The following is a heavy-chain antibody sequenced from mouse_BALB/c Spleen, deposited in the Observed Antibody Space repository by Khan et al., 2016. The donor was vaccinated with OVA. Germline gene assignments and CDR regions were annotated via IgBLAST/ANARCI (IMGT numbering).Heavy chain of an antibody. Sequence: QVQLKQSGAELARPGASVKMSCKASGYTFTSHTMHWVKQRPGQGLEWIGYINPRSGYTQYNQKFNDKVTLSADISSSTAYMQLSSLTSEDSAVYCCARRTTEYALDYWGQGTSVTVSS. J-gene: IGHJ4*01. D-gene: IGHD2-14*01. CDR3: ARRTTEYALDY. CDR2: INPRSGYT. V-gene: IGHV1-4*01. CDR1: GYTFTSHT.